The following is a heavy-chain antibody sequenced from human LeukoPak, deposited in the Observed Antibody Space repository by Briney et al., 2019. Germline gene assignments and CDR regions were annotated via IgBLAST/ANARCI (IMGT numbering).Heavy chain of an antibody. J-gene: IGHJ5*02. V-gene: IGHV4-31*03. CDR1: GGSISSGGYY. CDR3: ARGRNDPGCFDP. Sequence: PSQTLSLTCTVSGGSISSGGYYWSWIRQHPGKGLEWIGYIYYSGSTYYNPSLESRVTISVDTSKNHFSLSLSSVTAADTAMYYCARGRNDPGCFDPWGQGTLVTASS. D-gene: IGHD1-1*01. CDR2: IYYSGST.